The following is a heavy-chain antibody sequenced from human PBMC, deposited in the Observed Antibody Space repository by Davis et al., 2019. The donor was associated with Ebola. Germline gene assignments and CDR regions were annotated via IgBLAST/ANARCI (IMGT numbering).Heavy chain of an antibody. CDR1: GYTFTSYG. Sequence: AASVKVSCKASGYTFTSYGINWVRQAPGQGLEWMGCISAYNGNTNYAQKLQVRVTMTTDTSTSTAYMELRSLRSDDTAVYYCARGITMVQMYNWFDPWGQGTLVTVSS. D-gene: IGHD3-10*01. V-gene: IGHV1-18*01. CDR2: ISAYNGNT. CDR3: ARGITMVQMYNWFDP. J-gene: IGHJ5*02.